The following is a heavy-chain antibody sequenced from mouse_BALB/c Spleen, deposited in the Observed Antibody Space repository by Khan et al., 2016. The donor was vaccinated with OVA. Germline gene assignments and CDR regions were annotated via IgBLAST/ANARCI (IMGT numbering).Heavy chain of an antibody. J-gene: IGHJ2*01. V-gene: IGHV3-1*02. Sequence: EVQLQESGPDLVKPSQSLSLTCTVTGFSITSDYTWHWIRQFPGYRLDWMGYIHYSGYTYYNPSLKSRMSDTRDTSKNHFFLQLRSVTTEDTATYFCARSGDGYYVHWGQGTTLTVSS. CDR1: GFSITSDYT. CDR2: IHYSGYT. D-gene: IGHD2-3*01. CDR3: ARSGDGYYVH.